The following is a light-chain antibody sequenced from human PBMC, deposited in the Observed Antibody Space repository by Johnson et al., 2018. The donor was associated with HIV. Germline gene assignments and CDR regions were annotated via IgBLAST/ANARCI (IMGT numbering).Light chain of an antibody. Sequence: HSVLTQPPSVSAAPGQTVTISCSGSSSNIGNNYVSWYQQLPGTVPKLLIYDNNKRPSGIPDRFSGSKSGTSATLGITGLQTGDEADYYCGTWDSSLREVFGTGTKVTVL. J-gene: IGLJ1*01. CDR2: DNN. CDR3: GTWDSSLREV. CDR1: SSNIGNNY. V-gene: IGLV1-51*01.